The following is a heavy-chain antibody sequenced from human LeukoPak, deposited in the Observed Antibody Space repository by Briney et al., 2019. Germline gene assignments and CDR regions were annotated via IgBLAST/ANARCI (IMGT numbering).Heavy chain of an antibody. CDR2: INNDGTNT. CDR1: GFTFSGAW. J-gene: IGHJ1*01. V-gene: IGHV3-74*03. D-gene: IGHD3-10*01. Sequence: GGSLRLSCAASGFTFSGAWMHWVRQAPGKGLVWVPRINNDGTNTMYADSVKGRFTLSRDNAKNTLYLQMNSLRAEDTAVYYCARVSGPGMNEYFHLWGQGTLVTVSS. CDR3: ARVSGPGMNEYFHL.